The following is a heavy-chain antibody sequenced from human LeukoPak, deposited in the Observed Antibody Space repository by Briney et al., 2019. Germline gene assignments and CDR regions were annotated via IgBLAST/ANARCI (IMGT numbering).Heavy chain of an antibody. D-gene: IGHD3-9*01. CDR2: INHSGST. CDR3: ARNRYFDWLLRRRPYCYFDY. Sequence: KPSETLSLTCAVYGGSFSGHYWSWIRQPPGKGLEWIGEINHSGSTNYNPSLKSRVTISVDTSKNQFSLKLSSVTAADTAVYYCARNRYFDWLLRRRPYCYFDYWGQGTLVTVSS. CDR1: GGSFSGHY. J-gene: IGHJ4*02. V-gene: IGHV4-34*01.